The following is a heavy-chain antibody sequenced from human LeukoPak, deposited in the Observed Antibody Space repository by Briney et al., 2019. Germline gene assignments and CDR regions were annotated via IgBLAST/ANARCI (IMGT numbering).Heavy chain of an antibody. Sequence: SETLSLTCTVSGGSISSSSYYWGWIRQPPGKGLEWIGSIYYSGSTYYNPSLKSRVTISVDTSKNQFSLKLSSVTAADTAVYYCARLVAARSPAYYYYYYMDVWGKGTTVTVSS. D-gene: IGHD6-6*01. CDR1: GGSISSSSYY. V-gene: IGHV4-39*01. CDR2: IYYSGST. CDR3: ARLVAARSPAYYYYYYMDV. J-gene: IGHJ6*03.